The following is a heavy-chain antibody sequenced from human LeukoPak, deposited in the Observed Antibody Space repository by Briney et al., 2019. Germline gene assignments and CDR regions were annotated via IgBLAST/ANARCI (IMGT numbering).Heavy chain of an antibody. CDR3: ARGGRWIQLWLDY. V-gene: IGHV3-30-3*01. Sequence: GGSLRLSCAASGFTFSSYAMHWVRQAPGKGLEWVAVISYDGSNKYYADSVKGRFTISRDNSKNTLYLQMNSLRAEDPAVYYCARGGRWIQLWLDYWGQGTLVTVSS. D-gene: IGHD5-18*01. CDR2: ISYDGSNK. CDR1: GFTFSSYA. J-gene: IGHJ4*02.